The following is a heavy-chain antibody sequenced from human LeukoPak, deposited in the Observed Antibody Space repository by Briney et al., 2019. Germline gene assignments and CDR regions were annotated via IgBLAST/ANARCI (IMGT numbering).Heavy chain of an antibody. CDR3: ARRTTYYDYVWGSSYRRLIYYFDY. CDR2: INHSGST. Sequence: SETLSLTCAVYGGSFSGYYWSWIRQPPGKGLEWIGEINHSGSTNYNPSLKSRVTISVDTSKNQFSLKLSSVTAADTAVYYCARRTTYYDYVWGSSYRRLIYYFDYWGQGTLVTVSS. V-gene: IGHV4-34*01. J-gene: IGHJ4*02. CDR1: GGSFSGYY. D-gene: IGHD3-16*01.